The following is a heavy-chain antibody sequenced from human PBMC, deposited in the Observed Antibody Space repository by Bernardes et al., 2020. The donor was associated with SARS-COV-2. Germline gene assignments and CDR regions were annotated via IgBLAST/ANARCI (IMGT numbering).Heavy chain of an antibody. J-gene: IGHJ4*02. Sequence: SGHTLWKPTQTLTLTCPFSWFSLSPSGMCVSWIRQPPGKALEWLALIDWDDDKYYSTSLKTRLTISKDTSKNQVVLTMTNMDPVDTATYYCARISSSGWLGRTEYYFDYWGQGTLVTVSS. CDR2: IDWDDDK. D-gene: IGHD6-19*01. CDR3: ARISSSGWLGRTEYYFDY. V-gene: IGHV2-70*01. CDR1: WFSLSPSGMC.